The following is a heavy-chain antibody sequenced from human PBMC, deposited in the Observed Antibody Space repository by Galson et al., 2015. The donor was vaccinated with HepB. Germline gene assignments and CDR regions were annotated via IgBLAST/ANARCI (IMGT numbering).Heavy chain of an antibody. J-gene: IGHJ6*02. CDR1: GYSFTSYW. D-gene: IGHD5-12*01. Sequence: QSGAEVKKPGESLRISCKGSGYSFTSYWISWVRQMPGKGLEWMGRIDPSDSYTNYSPSFQGHVTISADKSISTAYLQWSSLKASDTAMYYCARDVDIVATIGAGGDVWGQGTTVTVSS. CDR2: IDPSDSYT. V-gene: IGHV5-10-1*01. CDR3: ARDVDIVATIGAGGDV.